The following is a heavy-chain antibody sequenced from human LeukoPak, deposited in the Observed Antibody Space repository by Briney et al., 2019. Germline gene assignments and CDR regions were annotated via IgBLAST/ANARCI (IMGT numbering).Heavy chain of an antibody. CDR2: IYYSEST. CDR1: GGSISSSSYY. Sequence: SETLSLTCTVSGGSISSSSYYWGWIRQPPGKGLEWIGYIYYSESTNYNPSLKSRVTISVDTSKNQFSLNLNSVTAADTAVYYCARDVVAAYFDYWGQGTLVTVSS. J-gene: IGHJ4*02. V-gene: IGHV4-61*01. CDR3: ARDVVAAYFDY. D-gene: IGHD2-15*01.